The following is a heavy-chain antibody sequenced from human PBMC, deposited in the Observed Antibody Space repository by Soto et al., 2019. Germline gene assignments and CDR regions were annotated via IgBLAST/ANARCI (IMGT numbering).Heavy chain of an antibody. CDR2: IYYSGST. V-gene: IGHV4-31*03. CDR3: AAGGGLPRYY. J-gene: IGHJ4*02. CDR1: GGSISSGGYY. Sequence: SETLSLTCSVSGGSISSGGYYWSWIRQHPGKGLEWIAYIYYSGSTYYNPSLKSRVTISVDTSKNQFSLKLSSVTAADTAMYYCAAGGGLPRYYWGQGTLVTSPQ. D-gene: IGHD5-12*01.